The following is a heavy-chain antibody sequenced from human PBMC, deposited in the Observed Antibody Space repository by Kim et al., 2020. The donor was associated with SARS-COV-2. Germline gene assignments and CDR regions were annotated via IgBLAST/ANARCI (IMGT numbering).Heavy chain of an antibody. D-gene: IGHD6-6*01. CDR2: ISYDGSNK. CDR3: ASLALSSSSGSDYMDV. V-gene: IGHV3-30*04. J-gene: IGHJ6*03. Sequence: RGSLRLSCAASGFTFSSYAMHWVRQAPGKGLEWVAVISYDGSNKYYADSVKGRFTISRDNSKNTLYLQMNSLRAEDTAVYYCASLALSSSSGSDYMDVWG. CDR1: GFTFSSYA.